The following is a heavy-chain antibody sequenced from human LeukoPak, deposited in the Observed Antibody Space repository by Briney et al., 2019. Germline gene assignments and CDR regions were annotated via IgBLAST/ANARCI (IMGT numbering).Heavy chain of an antibody. CDR1: GFTFRSFG. V-gene: IGHV3-30*03. Sequence: GGSLRLSCLASGFTFRSFGMHWVRQAPGTGLEWVALISYVGSNKNYADSVKGRFTISRDNSKNILYLQMNSLRVEDTAVYFCARGYGGNSAAFDIWGQGTMVTVSS. J-gene: IGHJ3*02. CDR3: ARGYGGNSAAFDI. CDR2: ISYVGSNK. D-gene: IGHD4-23*01.